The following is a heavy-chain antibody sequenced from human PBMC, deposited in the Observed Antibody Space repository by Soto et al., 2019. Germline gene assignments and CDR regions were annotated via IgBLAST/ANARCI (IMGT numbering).Heavy chain of an antibody. Sequence: PGGSLRLSCAASGFTFSSYAMSWVRQAPGKGLEWVSAISGSGGSTYYADSVKGRFTISRDNSKNTLYLQMNSLRAEDTAVYYCANYYYDSSGYPNWFDPWGQGTLVTVSS. V-gene: IGHV3-23*01. J-gene: IGHJ5*02. CDR3: ANYYYDSSGYPNWFDP. CDR2: ISGSGGST. D-gene: IGHD3-22*01. CDR1: GFTFSSYA.